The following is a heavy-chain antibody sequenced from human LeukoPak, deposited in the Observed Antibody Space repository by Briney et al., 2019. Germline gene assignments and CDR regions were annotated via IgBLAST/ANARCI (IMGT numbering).Heavy chain of an antibody. CDR3: ARVESGSYEAD. D-gene: IGHD1-26*01. J-gene: IGHJ4*02. CDR1: GFTVSSNY. CDR2: IYHSGST. Sequence: GSLRLSCAASGFTVSSNYMSWVRQPPGKGLEWIGEIYHSGSTNYNPSLKSRVTISVDKSKNQFSLKLSSVTAADTAVYYCARVESGSYEADWGQGTLVTVSS. V-gene: IGHV4-4*02.